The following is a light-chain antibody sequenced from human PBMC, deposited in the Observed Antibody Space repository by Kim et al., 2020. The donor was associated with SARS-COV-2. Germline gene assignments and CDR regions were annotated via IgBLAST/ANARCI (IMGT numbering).Light chain of an antibody. CDR3: QAWDSSTAWV. CDR1: KLGDKY. Sequence: VSPGQTASITCSGDKLGDKYVCWYQQKPGQSPVVVIYQDTNRPSGIPERFSGSNSGNTATLTISGTQAMDEADYYCQAWDSSTAWVFGGGTQLTVL. V-gene: IGLV3-1*01. J-gene: IGLJ2*01. CDR2: QDT.